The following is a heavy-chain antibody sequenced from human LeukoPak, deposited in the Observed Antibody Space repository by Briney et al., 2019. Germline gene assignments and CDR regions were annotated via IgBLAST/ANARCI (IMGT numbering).Heavy chain of an antibody. D-gene: IGHD6-6*01. CDR3: AIGYEYSQSRDDY. Sequence: GRSLRLSCAASGFTFSSYGMHWVRQAPGKGLEWVAVISYDGSNQYYADSVKGRFTISRNNSKNTLYLQMNSLRAEDTAVYYCAIGYEYSQSRDDYWGQGTLVTVSS. J-gene: IGHJ4*02. V-gene: IGHV3-30*03. CDR1: GFTFSSYG. CDR2: ISYDGSNQ.